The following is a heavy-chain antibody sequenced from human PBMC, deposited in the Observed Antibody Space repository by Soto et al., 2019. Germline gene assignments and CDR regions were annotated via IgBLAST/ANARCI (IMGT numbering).Heavy chain of an antibody. CDR1: GGSISSSINY. CDR2: VFYSGST. CDR3: ARLLGYCSGGSCYNYYSIDV. Sequence: QLQLQESGPGLVKPSETLSLTCTVSGGSISSSINYWGWIRQPPGKGLEWIGSVFYSGSTYYNPSLMSRVTISVDTSKNQFSLMLSSVTAADTAVYYCARLLGYCSGGSCYNYYSIDVWGQGTTVTVS. D-gene: IGHD2-15*01. V-gene: IGHV4-39*01. J-gene: IGHJ6*02.